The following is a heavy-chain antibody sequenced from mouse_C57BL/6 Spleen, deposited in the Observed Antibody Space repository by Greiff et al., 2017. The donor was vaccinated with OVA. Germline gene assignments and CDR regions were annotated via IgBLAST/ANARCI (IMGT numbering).Heavy chain of an antibody. Sequence: EVNVVESGEGLVKPGGSLKLSCAASGFTFSSYAMSWVRQTPEKRLEWVAYISSGGDYIYYADTVKGRFTISRDNARNTLYLQMSSLKSEDTAMYYCTREGRTGSFDYWGQGTTLTVSS. D-gene: IGHD4-1*01. CDR1: GFTFSSYA. CDR3: TREGRTGSFDY. CDR2: ISSGGDYI. J-gene: IGHJ2*01. V-gene: IGHV5-9-1*02.